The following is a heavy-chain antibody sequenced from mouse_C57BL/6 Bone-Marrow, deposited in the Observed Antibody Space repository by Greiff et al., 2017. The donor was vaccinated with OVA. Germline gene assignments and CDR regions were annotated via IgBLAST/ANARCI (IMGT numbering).Heavy chain of an antibody. CDR1: GYSITSGYD. D-gene: IGHD2-3*01. Sequence: EVQLKESGPGMVKPSQSLSLTCTVTGYSITSGYDWHWIRHFPGNKLEWMGYISYSGSTNYNPSLKSRISITHDTSKNHFFLKLNSVTTEDTATYYCARGGYDGYTWFAYWGQGTLVTVSA. V-gene: IGHV3-1*01. CDR2: ISYSGST. CDR3: ARGGYDGYTWFAY. J-gene: IGHJ3*01.